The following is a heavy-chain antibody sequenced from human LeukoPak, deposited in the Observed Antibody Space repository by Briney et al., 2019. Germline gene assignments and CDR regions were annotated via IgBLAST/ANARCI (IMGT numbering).Heavy chain of an antibody. CDR1: GYTFTSYG. V-gene: IGHV1-18*01. D-gene: IGHD2-2*01. J-gene: IGHJ3*02. Sequence: ASVKVSCKASGYTFTSYGISWVRQAPGQGLEWMGWISAYNGNTNYVQKLQGRVTMTTDTSTSTAYMELRSLRSDDTAVYYCARDIGDIVVVPAAVNDAFDIWGQGTMVTVSS. CDR2: ISAYNGNT. CDR3: ARDIGDIVVVPAAVNDAFDI.